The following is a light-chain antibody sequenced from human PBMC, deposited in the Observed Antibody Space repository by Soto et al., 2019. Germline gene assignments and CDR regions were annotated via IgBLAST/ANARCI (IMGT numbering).Light chain of an antibody. CDR1: SSDIGGHNY. J-gene: IGLJ3*02. CDR2: EVT. CDR3: ESYTSNSQV. V-gene: IGLV2-14*01. Sequence: QSALTQPASVSGSRGQSITISCTGTSSDIGGHNYVSWYQQHPGKAPKLIIYEVTNRPSGVSDRFSASKSGNTASLTISGLQAEDEADYYCESYTSNSQVFGGGTKLTVL.